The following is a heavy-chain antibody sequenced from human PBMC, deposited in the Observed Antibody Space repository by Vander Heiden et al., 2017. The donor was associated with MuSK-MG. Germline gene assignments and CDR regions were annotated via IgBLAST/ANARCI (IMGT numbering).Heavy chain of an antibody. CDR1: GFTFSSYA. V-gene: IGHV3-23*01. CDR2: LRGSGTAT. J-gene: IGHJ4*02. D-gene: IGHD2-2*01. Sequence: EEHLLESGGGLVQPGGSLRLSCAASGFTFSSYAMRWVRQAPGKGLQWVSTLRGSGTATYYADSVRGRFAVSRDNSKNTFYLQMNSLRADDTAVYYCAKVSGYCTSISCPNDFWGQGTLVTVSS. CDR3: AKVSGYCTSISCPNDF.